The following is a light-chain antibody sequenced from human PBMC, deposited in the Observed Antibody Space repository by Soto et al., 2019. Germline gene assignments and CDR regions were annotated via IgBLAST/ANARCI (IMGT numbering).Light chain of an antibody. J-gene: IGKJ1*01. Sequence: EIVMTQSPATLSVPPGERATLSCRASQSVNSNLAWYQQKPGQGPRLLIYGASTRATGIPARFSGSGSGTEFTLTISSLQSEDFAVYYCQQYNNWLTWTFGQGTKVDIK. CDR1: QSVNSN. V-gene: IGKV3-15*01. CDR2: GAS. CDR3: QQYNNWLTWT.